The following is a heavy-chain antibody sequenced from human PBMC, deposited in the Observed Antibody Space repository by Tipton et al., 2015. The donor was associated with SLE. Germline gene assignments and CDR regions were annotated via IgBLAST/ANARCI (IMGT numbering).Heavy chain of an antibody. V-gene: IGHV3-53*01. Sequence: SLRLSCAASGFTVSSNYMSWVRQAPGKGLEWVSVIYSGGSTYYADSVKGRFTISRDNAKNSLYLQMNSLRAEDTAVYYCARDPAYSGYDSGPFDYWGQGTLVTVSS. J-gene: IGHJ4*02. D-gene: IGHD5-12*01. CDR3: ARDPAYSGYDSGPFDY. CDR1: GFTVSSNY. CDR2: IYSGGST.